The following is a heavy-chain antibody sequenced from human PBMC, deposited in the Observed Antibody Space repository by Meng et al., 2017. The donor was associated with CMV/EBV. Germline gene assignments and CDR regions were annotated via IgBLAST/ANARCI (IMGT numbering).Heavy chain of an antibody. CDR2: IYYSGST. CDR1: GGSISSSSYY. D-gene: IGHD3-22*01. CDR3: ARVRRITMIVD. J-gene: IGHJ4*02. Sequence: GSLRLSCTVSGGSISSSSYYWGWIRQPPGKGLEWIGSIYYSGSTYYNPSLKSRVTISVDTSKNQFSLKLSSVTAADTAVYYCARVRRITMIVDWGQGTLVTVSS. V-gene: IGHV4-39*07.